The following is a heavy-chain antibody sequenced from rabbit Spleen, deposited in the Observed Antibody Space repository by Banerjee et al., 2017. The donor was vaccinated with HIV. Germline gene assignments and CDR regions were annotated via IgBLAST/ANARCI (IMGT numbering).Heavy chain of an antibody. V-gene: IGHV1S7*01. CDR1: GFTLSSYY. D-gene: IGHD2-1*01. J-gene: IGHJ4*01. Sequence: QSLEESGGGLVQPGGSLKLSFKASGFTLSSYYMNWFRQAPAQGLEWIGNIDPVFGITYFADWVNGRFTISSHNAQNTLYLQLNSLTAADTATYFCARGSATMTMVITGYYLTLWGQGTLVTVS. CDR3: ARGSATMTMVITGYYLTL. CDR2: IDPVFGIT.